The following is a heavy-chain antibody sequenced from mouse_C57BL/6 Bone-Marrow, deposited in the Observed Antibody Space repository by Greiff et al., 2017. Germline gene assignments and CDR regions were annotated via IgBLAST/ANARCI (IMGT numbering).Heavy chain of an antibody. Sequence: VQLQQSGAELARPGASVKLSCKASGYTFTSYGISWVKQRTGQGLEWIGEIYPRSGNTYYNDKFKGKATLTADKSSSTAYMELRSLTSEDSAVYFCANITTVEAYWGQGTLVTVSA. J-gene: IGHJ3*01. D-gene: IGHD1-1*01. CDR2: IYPRSGNT. CDR1: GYTFTSYG. V-gene: IGHV1-81*01. CDR3: ANITTVEAY.